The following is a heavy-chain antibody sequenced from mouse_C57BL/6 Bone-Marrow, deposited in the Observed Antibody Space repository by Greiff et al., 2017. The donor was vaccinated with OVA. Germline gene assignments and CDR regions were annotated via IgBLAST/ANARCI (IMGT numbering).Heavy chain of an antibody. J-gene: IGHJ1*03. CDR2: IDPENGDT. V-gene: IGHV14-4*01. CDR3: THYYGSNYWYFDV. D-gene: IGHD1-1*01. Sequence: VQLQQSGAELVRPGASVKLSCTASGFNIKDDYMHWVKQRPEQGLEWIGWIDPENGDTEYASKFQGQATITADTSSNTAYLQLSSLTSEDTAVYYCTHYYGSNYWYFDVWGTGTTVTVSS. CDR1: GFNIKDDY.